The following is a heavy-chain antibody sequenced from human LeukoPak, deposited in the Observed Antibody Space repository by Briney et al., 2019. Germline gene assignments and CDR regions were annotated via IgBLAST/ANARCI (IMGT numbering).Heavy chain of an antibody. D-gene: IGHD3-16*02. V-gene: IGHV4-38-2*02. CDR3: ARVGGVIVIPNFDY. J-gene: IGHJ4*02. Sequence: PSETLSLTCTVSGYSISSGYYWGWIRQPPGKGLEWIGSIYHSGSTYYNPSLKSRVTISVDTSKNQFSLKLSSVTAADTAVYYCARVGGVIVIPNFDYWGQGTLVTVSS. CDR1: GYSISSGYY. CDR2: IYHSGST.